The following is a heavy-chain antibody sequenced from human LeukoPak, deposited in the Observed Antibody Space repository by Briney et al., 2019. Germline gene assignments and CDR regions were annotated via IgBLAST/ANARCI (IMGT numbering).Heavy chain of an antibody. V-gene: IGHV3-21*01. CDR3: ARGLGSSWLLFDY. Sequence: GGSLRLSCEASGFTFSSYSMNWVRQAPGTGLEWVSSISSSSSIYYADSVKGRFTISRDNAKNSLYLQMNSLRAEDTAVFYCARGLGSSWLLFDYWGQGTLVTVSS. CDR1: GFTFSSYS. J-gene: IGHJ4*02. D-gene: IGHD6-13*01. CDR2: ISSSSSI.